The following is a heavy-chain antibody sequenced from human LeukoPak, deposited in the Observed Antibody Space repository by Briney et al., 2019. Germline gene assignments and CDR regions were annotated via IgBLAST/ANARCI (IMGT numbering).Heavy chain of an antibody. Sequence: PGRSLRLSHAASVFTSDDHLMHEVRQGPGKGLEWISGITWNTDTIGYADSVMGRFTISRDNAKNSLYLQMNSLRAEDTALYYCAKDMPVRATPSCLDSWGQGTLVTVSS. J-gene: IGHJ5*01. V-gene: IGHV3-9*02. CDR1: VFTSDDHL. CDR3: AKDMPVRATPSCLDS. CDR2: ITWNTDTI. D-gene: IGHD1-26*01.